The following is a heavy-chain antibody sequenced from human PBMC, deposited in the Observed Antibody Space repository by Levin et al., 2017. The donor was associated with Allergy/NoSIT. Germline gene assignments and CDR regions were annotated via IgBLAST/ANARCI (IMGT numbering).Heavy chain of an antibody. Sequence: KRSGPTLVKPTQTLTLTCTFSGFSLTTAGVAVGWIRQPPVKALEWLALIYYNDDKHYSPSLKSRPTITKDSSKDQVVLTLTNIDPVDSATYHCARARYYDLEGNWFDPWGQGTLVTVSS. D-gene: IGHD3-3*01. CDR3: ARARYYDLEGNWFDP. CDR1: GFSLTTAGVA. V-gene: IGHV2-5*01. J-gene: IGHJ5*02. CDR2: IYYNDDK.